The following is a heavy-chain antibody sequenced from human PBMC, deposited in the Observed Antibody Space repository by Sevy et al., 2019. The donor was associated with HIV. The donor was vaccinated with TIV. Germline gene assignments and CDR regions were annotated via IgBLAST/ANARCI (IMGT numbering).Heavy chain of an antibody. CDR3: ARGMILEGSWYGMDV. J-gene: IGHJ6*02. D-gene: IGHD3-3*01. Sequence: GGSLRLSCAVSGFIVSSNYMTWVRQAPGKGLEWVSVIYSGGNTFYADSVRGRFTISRDNSKNTLYLQMISLRAEDTAVYYCARGMILEGSWYGMDVWGQGTTVTVSS. V-gene: IGHV3-53*01. CDR1: GFIVSSNY. CDR2: IYSGGNT.